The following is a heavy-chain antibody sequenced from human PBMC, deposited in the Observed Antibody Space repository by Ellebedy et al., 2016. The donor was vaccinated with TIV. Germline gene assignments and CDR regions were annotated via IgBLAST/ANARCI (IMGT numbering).Heavy chain of an antibody. J-gene: IGHJ3*01. Sequence: SQTLSLTCAISGDSVSSRSASWNWIRQSPSRGLEWLGRTSYRSKWYNDYAAFVKGRITVNPDTSKNQFSLQLSSVTPEETAVYYCVFGNSVKKAFDVWGQGTVVAVSS. CDR1: GDSVSSRSAS. CDR3: VFGNSVKKAFDV. CDR2: TSYRSKWYN. D-gene: IGHD4-23*01. V-gene: IGHV6-1*01.